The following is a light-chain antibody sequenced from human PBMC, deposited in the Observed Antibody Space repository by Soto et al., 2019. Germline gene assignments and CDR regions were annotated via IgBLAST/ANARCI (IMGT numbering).Light chain of an antibody. CDR3: CSYATSTTWV. J-gene: IGLJ3*02. CDR2: EGS. Sequence: QSALTQPDSVSGSPGQSITISCTGSSSDVGSNNLVSWYQQLPGKAPKLMIYEGSERPSGVSHRFSGSKSGNTASLTISGLQSEDEADYYCCSYATSTTWVFGGGTKLTVL. V-gene: IGLV2-23*01. CDR1: SSDVGSNNL.